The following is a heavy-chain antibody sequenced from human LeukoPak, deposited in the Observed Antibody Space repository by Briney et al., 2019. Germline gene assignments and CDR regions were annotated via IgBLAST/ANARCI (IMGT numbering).Heavy chain of an antibody. V-gene: IGHV1-24*01. J-gene: IGHJ6*02. CDR1: GYTLTELS. CDR3: ATAAPKGYCSGGSCPDYYYYGMDV. CDR2: FDPEDGET. Sequence: GASVKVSCKVSGYTLTELSMHWMRQAPGKGLEWMGGFDPEDGETIYAQKFQGRVTMTEDTSTDTAYMELSSLRSEDTAVYYCATAAPKGYCSGGSCPDYYYYGMDVWGQGTTVTVSS. D-gene: IGHD2-15*01.